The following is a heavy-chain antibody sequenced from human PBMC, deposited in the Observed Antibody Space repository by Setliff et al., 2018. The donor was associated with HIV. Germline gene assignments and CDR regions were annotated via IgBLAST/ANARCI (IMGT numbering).Heavy chain of an antibody. CDR3: GRVTGGYSGFASF. J-gene: IGHJ1*01. Sequence: GGSLRLSCAASGFTFSNYRMNWVRQAPGKGLEWVSSISASSSFKHYAESVKGRFTISRDNTKNSVYLQMNSLRAEDAGVYYCGRVTGGYSGFASFWGQGTLVTVSS. D-gene: IGHD5-12*01. CDR2: ISASSSFK. CDR1: GFTFSNYR. V-gene: IGHV3-21*01.